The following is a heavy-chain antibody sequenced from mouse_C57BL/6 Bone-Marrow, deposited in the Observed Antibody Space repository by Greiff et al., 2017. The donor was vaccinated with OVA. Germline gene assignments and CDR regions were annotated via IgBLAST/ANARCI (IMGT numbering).Heavy chain of an antibody. CDR1: GFSFNTYA. V-gene: IGHV10-1*01. D-gene: IGHD2-1*01. J-gene: IGHJ3*01. CDR3: VRGGGKRSWFAY. Sequence: EVKLEESGGGLVQPKGSLKLSCAASGFSFNTYAMNWVRQAPGKGLEWVARIRSKSNNYATYYADSVKDRFTISRDDSESMLYLQMNNLKTEDTAMYYCVRGGGKRSWFAYWGQGTLVTVSA. CDR2: IRSKSNNYAT.